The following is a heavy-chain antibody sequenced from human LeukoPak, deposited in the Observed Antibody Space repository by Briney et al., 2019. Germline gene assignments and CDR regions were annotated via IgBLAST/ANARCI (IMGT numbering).Heavy chain of an antibody. CDR1: GYTFTSYG. V-gene: IGHV1-69*13. D-gene: IGHD5/OR15-5a*01. CDR2: TIPIFGTA. CDR3: ARDRAWSTIETLQLDY. Sequence: GASVKVSCKASGYTFTSYGISWVRQAPGQGLEWMGGTIPIFGTAHYAQKFQGRVTITADESTSTAYMELSSLKSEDTAVYYCARDRAWSTIETLQLDYWGQGTLVTVSS. J-gene: IGHJ4*02.